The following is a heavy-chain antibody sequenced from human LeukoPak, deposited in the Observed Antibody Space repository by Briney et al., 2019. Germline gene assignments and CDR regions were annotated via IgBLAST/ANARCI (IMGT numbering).Heavy chain of an antibody. CDR1: GYTFTGYY. V-gene: IGHV1-46*01. CDR2: INPSGGST. J-gene: IGHJ4*02. Sequence: ASVKVSCKASGYTFTGYYMHWVRQAPGQGLEWMGIINPSGGSTSYAQKFQGRVTMTRDTSTSTVYMELSSLRSEDTAVYYCARVRKDYGDYEDPPLFDYWGQGTLVTVSS. D-gene: IGHD4-17*01. CDR3: ARVRKDYGDYEDPPLFDY.